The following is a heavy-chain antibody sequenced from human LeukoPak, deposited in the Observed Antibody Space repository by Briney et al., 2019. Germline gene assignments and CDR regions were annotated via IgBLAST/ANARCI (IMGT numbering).Heavy chain of an antibody. Sequence: SETLSLTCIVSGGSMNNYYWSWFRQPPGKGLEWIAYVYQTGDTRYNPSLKSRVSISLDMSKNQFSLKLSSVTAADTAVYYCARGRFRGNFDYWGQGTLVTVSS. J-gene: IGHJ4*02. V-gene: IGHV4-59*12. CDR1: GGSMNNYY. CDR3: ARGRFRGNFDY. D-gene: IGHD3-10*01. CDR2: VYQTGDT.